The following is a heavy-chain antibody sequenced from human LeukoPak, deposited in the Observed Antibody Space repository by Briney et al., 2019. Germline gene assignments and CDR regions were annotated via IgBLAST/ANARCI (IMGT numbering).Heavy chain of an antibody. CDR2: INHSGST. V-gene: IGHV4-34*01. CDR1: GGSFSGYY. Sequence: SETLSLTCAVYGGSFSGYYWSWIRQPPGKGLEWIGEINHSGSTNHNPSLKSRVTISVDTSKNQFSLKLSSLTAADTAVYYCATEPGYCSGGRCYGGWFDPWGQGTLVTVSS. CDR3: ATEPGYCSGGRCYGGWFDP. J-gene: IGHJ5*02. D-gene: IGHD2-15*01.